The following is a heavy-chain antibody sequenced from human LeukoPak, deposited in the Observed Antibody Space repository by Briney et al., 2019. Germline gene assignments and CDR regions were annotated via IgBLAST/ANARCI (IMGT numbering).Heavy chain of an antibody. CDR1: GYTFTGYY. V-gene: IGHV1-2*02. J-gene: IGHJ4*02. CDR2: INPSSGGT. D-gene: IGHD5-12*01. Sequence: AASVKVSCKASGYTFTGYYMHWVRQAPGQGLEWMGWINPSSGGTNYAQKFQGRVTMTRDTSISTAYMELSRLRSDDTAVYYCARGTEVATINARDYYFDYWGQGTLVTVSS. CDR3: ARGTEVATINARDYYFDY.